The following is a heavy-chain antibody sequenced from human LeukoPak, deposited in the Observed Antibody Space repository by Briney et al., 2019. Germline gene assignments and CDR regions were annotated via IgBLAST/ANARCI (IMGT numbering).Heavy chain of an antibody. Sequence: PGRSLRLSCAASGFTFSSYAMHWVRQAPGKGLEWVAVISYDGSNKYYADSVKGRFTISRDNSKNTLYLQMNSLRAEDTAVYYCARIRFGGASDFDYWGQGTLVTVSS. V-gene: IGHV3-30-3*01. CDR3: ARIRFGGASDFDY. J-gene: IGHJ4*02. CDR2: ISYDGSNK. CDR1: GFTFSSYA. D-gene: IGHD3-10*01.